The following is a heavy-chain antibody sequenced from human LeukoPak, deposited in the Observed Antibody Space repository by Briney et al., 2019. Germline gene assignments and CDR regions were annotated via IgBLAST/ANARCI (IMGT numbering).Heavy chain of an antibody. CDR1: GFTFSSYA. CDR2: ISYDGSNK. J-gene: IGHJ4*02. D-gene: IGHD5-18*01. CDR3: AKYSSRGYSEDY. Sequence: GGSLRLSCAASGFTFSSYAITWVRQAPGKGLEWVAVISYDGSNKYYADSVKGRFTISRDNSKNTLYLQMNSLRAEDTAVYYCAKYSSRGYSEDYWGQGTLVTVSS. V-gene: IGHV3-30*18.